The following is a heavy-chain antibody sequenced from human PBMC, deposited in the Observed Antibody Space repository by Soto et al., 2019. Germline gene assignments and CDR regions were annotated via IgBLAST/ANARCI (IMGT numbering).Heavy chain of an antibody. J-gene: IGHJ4*02. CDR1: GYTFTSYG. CDR2: ISAYNGNT. V-gene: IGHV1-18*04. D-gene: IGHD6-19*01. CDR3: ARDRGSSGWYQEDWWDY. Sequence: ASVKVSCKASGYTFTSYGISWVRQAPGQGLEWMGWISAYNGNTNYAQKLQGRVTMTTDTSTSTAYMELRSLRSDDTAVYYCARDRGSSGWYQEDWWDYWGQGTLVTVPQ.